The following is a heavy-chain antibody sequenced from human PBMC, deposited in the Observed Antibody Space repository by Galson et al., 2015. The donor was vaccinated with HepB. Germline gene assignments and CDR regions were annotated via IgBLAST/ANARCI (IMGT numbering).Heavy chain of an antibody. Sequence: SLRLSCAASGFTFGNYGMQWVRQAPGKGLEWVAGIGHDGTRNFYTDSVKGRFTISRDNSKNLLYLQMDSLRAEDTAMYYCARDFGGRAGAHERSYFDFWGQGTLVTVSS. CDR3: ARDFGGRAGAHERSYFDF. D-gene: IGHD2-21*01. V-gene: IGHV3-33*01. CDR2: IGHDGTRN. J-gene: IGHJ4*02. CDR1: GFTFGNYG.